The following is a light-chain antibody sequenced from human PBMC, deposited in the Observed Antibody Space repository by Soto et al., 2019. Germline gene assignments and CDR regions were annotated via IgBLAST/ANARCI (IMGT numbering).Light chain of an antibody. CDR3: CSYAGSYTLV. CDR1: SSDVGGSNY. J-gene: IGLJ2*01. V-gene: IGLV2-11*01. CDR2: DVS. Sequence: QSVLTHPRSVSGSPGQSVTISCTGTSSDVGGSNYVSWYQQHPGKAPKLMIYDVSKRPSGVPDRFSGSKSGNTASLTISGLQAEDEADYYCCSYAGSYTLVFGGGTQVTVL.